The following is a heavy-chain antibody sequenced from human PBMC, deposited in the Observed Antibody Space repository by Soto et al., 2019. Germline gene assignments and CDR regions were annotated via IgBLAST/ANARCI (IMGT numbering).Heavy chain of an antibody. CDR3: ARGDDSSGWYNYFDY. CDR2: ISSSSSTI. J-gene: IGHJ4*02. D-gene: IGHD6-19*01. V-gene: IGHV3-48*02. CDR1: GFTFSTYT. Sequence: EEQLVESGGGLVQPGGSLRLSCAASGFTFSTYTMNWVRQAPGKGLEWVSYISSSSSTIYYADSVKGRFTISRDNAKNSLYLQMNSLRDEDTAVYYCARGDDSSGWYNYFDYWGQGTLVTVSS.